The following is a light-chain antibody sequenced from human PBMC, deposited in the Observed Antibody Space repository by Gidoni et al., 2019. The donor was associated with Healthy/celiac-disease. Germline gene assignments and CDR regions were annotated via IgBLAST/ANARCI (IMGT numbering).Light chain of an antibody. Sequence: QSVLTQPPSVSAAPGQKVTISCTGSTSNVGDNFVSWYQPPPGTAPKLLIYENNKRPSGIPYRFSGSKSGTSATLDITGLQTGDEADYYCGAWDKSLSAGVFGGGTKVTVL. J-gene: IGLJ2*01. CDR2: ENN. CDR1: TSNVGDNF. V-gene: IGLV1-51*02. CDR3: GAWDKSLSAGV.